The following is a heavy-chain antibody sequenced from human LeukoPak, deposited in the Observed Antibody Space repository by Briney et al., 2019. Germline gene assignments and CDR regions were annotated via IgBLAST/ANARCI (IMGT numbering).Heavy chain of an antibody. V-gene: IGHV3-74*01. CDR3: VRFSGQPPGGQPI. CDR2: ITTDETSL. Sequence: GGSLRLSCTGSGFTLSKNWVYWVRQAPGERLVWVSRITTDETSLSYAASVKGRLTISRDNARDTVYLQMNNLRVDDTAVYYCVRFSGQPPGGQPIWGQGTMVTVSS. D-gene: IGHD3-10*01. CDR1: GFTLSKNW. J-gene: IGHJ3*02.